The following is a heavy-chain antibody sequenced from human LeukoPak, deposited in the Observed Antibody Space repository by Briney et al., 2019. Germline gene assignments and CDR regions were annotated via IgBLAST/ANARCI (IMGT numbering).Heavy chain of an antibody. V-gene: IGHV5-51*01. CDR1: GYTFTGYW. CDR3: ARLGGDTYYFGSASYPNWYFDL. J-gene: IGHJ2*01. D-gene: IGHD3-10*01. Sequence: GASVKVSCKASGYTFTGYWIGWVRQMPGKGLECMGIIYPDDSDTTYSPSFQGQVTISADKSFSTAYLQWSSLKASDTAIYYCARLGGDTYYFGSASYPNWYFDLWGRGTLATVSS. CDR2: IYPDDSDT.